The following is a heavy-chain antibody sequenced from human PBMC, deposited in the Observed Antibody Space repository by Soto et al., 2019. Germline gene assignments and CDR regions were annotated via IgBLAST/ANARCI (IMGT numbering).Heavy chain of an antibody. Sequence: SVKVSCRASGATFSSYAISWVRQAPGQGLEWMGGIIPIFGTANYAQKFQGRVTITADESTSTAYMELSSLRSEDTTVYYCSIAAAGTGYYYYGMDVWGQGTTVTVSS. V-gene: IGHV1-69*13. J-gene: IGHJ6*02. CDR3: SIAAAGTGYYYYGMDV. CDR2: IIPIFGTA. D-gene: IGHD6-13*01. CDR1: GATFSSYA.